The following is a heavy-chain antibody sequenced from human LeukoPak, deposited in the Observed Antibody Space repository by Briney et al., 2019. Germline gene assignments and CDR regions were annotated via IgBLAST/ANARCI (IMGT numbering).Heavy chain of an antibody. CDR2: ISSPGGST. D-gene: IGHD5-18*01. CDR1: GFTFSSYA. CDR3: AKGLTYNYAYQFDY. V-gene: IGHV3-23*01. Sequence: GGSLRLSCAASGFTFSSYAMSWVRQAPGKGLEWVSGISSPGGSTYYADSVKGRFTISRDNSKNTLYLQMNSLRAEDTAVYYCAKGLTYNYAYQFDYWGQGTLVTVSS. J-gene: IGHJ4*02.